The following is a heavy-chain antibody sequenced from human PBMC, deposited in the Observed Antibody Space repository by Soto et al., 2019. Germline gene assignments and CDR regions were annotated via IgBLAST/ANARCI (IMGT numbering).Heavy chain of an antibody. CDR3: ASRRLEPEGANLTLMFGLDV. CDR1: GDTFAGHS. D-gene: IGHD1-26*01. CDR2: ITPILGRT. V-gene: IGHV1-69*01. J-gene: IGHJ6*02. Sequence: QVQLVQSGAEVKKPGSSVRVSCKASGDTFAGHSINWVRQAPAQGLEWLGVITPILGRTDYAPKFQGKVTLTADDSATTAFLDLRRLKSDDTAVDYCASRRLEPEGANLTLMFGLDVWGQGTRVSVSS.